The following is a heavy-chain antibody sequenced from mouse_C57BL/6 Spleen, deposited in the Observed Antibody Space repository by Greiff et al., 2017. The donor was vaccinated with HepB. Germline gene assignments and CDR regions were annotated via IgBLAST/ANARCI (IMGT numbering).Heavy chain of an antibody. V-gene: IGHV14-1*01. J-gene: IGHJ4*01. Sequence: EVQGVESGAELVRPGASVKLSCTASGFNIKDYYMHWVKQRPEQGLEWIGRIDPEDGDTEYAPKFQGKATMTADTSSNTAYLQLSSLTSEDTAVYYCTTFYYSNLYAMDYWGQGTSVTVSS. D-gene: IGHD2-5*01. CDR2: IDPEDGDT. CDR1: GFNIKDYY. CDR3: TTFYYSNLYAMDY.